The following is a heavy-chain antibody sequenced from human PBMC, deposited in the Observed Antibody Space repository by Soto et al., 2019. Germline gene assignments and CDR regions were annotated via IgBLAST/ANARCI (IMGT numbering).Heavy chain of an antibody. CDR3: ARGDFPSHHSYGYTTYYYGMDV. CDR1: GYTFTSYD. CDR2: MNPNSGNT. J-gene: IGHJ6*02. D-gene: IGHD5-18*01. V-gene: IGHV1-8*01. Sequence: ASVKVSCKASGYTFTSYDINWVRQATGQGLEWMGWMNPNSGNTGYAQKFQGRVTMTRNTSISTAYMELSSLRSEDTAVYYCARGDFPSHHSYGYTTYYYGMDVWGQGTTVTVSS.